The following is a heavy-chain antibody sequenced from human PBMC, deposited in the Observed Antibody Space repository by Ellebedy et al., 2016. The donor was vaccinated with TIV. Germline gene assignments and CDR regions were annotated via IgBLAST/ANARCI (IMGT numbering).Heavy chain of an antibody. CDR3: ARDPVGVGPAFDV. D-gene: IGHD4-23*01. Sequence: GESLKISCAASGLTFSSHAMSWVRQAPGKGLAWVSSITESGGNTYYADSVKGRFTISRDNSKDTLYLQMNSLRAEDTAIYYCARDPVGVGPAFDVWGQGTMVNVSS. V-gene: IGHV3-23*01. CDR2: ITESGGNT. J-gene: IGHJ3*01. CDR1: GLTFSSHA.